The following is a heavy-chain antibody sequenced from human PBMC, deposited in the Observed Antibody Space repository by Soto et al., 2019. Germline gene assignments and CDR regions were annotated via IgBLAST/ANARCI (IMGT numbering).Heavy chain of an antibody. CDR2: VNPIVGVS. CDR3: ATSYGSGSTHFDF. Sequence: QVQLVQSGAEVKNPGSSVKVSCTASGDTFNSYTINWVRQAPGQGLEWVGRVNPIVGVSNSAQKFHGRVTMTADISTSKAYLYLTSLKSEDTAVYYCATSYGSGSTHFDFWGQGTLVTVSS. V-gene: IGHV1-69*02. D-gene: IGHD3-10*01. J-gene: IGHJ4*02. CDR1: GDTFNSYT.